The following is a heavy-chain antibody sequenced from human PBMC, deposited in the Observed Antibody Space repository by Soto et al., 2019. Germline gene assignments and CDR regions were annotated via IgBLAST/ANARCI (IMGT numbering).Heavy chain of an antibody. V-gene: IGHV1-69*08. J-gene: IGHJ3*02. Sequence: QVQLVQSGAEVKKPGSSVKVSCKASGGTFSSYTISWVRQAPGQGLEWMGRIIPILGIANYAQKFQGRVTITADKSTSTAYMELSSLRSEDTAVYYCARDAYCGGDCPNDAFDNWGQGTMVTVSS. CDR3: ARDAYCGGDCPNDAFDN. CDR1: GGTFSSYT. CDR2: IIPILGIA. D-gene: IGHD2-21*02.